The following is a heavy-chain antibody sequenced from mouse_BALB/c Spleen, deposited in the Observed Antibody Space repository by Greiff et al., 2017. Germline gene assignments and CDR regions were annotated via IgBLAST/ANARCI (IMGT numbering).Heavy chain of an antibody. CDR3: ARRGKVPWYIDV. CDR2: IDHSDSYT. J-gene: IGHJ1*01. CDR1: GYTFTSYW. V-gene: IGHV1-69*02. Sequence: QVQLQQPGAELVQPGASVKLSCKASGYTFTSYWMHWVQQRPGQGLEWIGEIDHSDSYTNYNQKFKGKATFTVYKSSSTAYMQLSSLTSEDSAVYSCARRGKVPWYIDVWGEGTAVTVSS. D-gene: IGHD2-14*01.